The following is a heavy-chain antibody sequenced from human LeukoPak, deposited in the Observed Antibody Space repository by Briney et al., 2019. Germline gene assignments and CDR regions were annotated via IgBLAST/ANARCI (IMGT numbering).Heavy chain of an antibody. CDR2: TWYDGSNK. J-gene: IGHJ4*02. D-gene: IGHD4-17*01. Sequence: GGSLRLSCAASGFIFSSYGMHWVRQAPGKGLEWVAVTWYDGSNKYYTDAVKGRFTISRDNSKNTLYLQMNSLRAEDTAVYFCARDHGDYSGKDYWGQGTLVTVSS. V-gene: IGHV3-33*01. CDR3: ARDHGDYSGKDY. CDR1: GFIFSSYG.